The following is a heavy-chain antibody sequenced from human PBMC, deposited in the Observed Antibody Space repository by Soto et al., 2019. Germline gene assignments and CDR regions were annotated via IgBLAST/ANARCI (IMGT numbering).Heavy chain of an antibody. D-gene: IGHD3-10*01. CDR1: GFTFSRYA. CDR3: ATRMINAEVRYYSGSGGSTDSFDI. CDR2: ISGSGGST. Sequence: EVQLLESGGGLVQPGGSLRLSCAASGFTFSRYAMSWVRQAPGKGLEWVSAISGSGGSTYYEDSVKGRFTISRDNSKTTLYLQMHSLRAEDTAVYYCATRMINAEVRYYSGSGGSTDSFDIWGQGTMVTVSS. J-gene: IGHJ3*02. V-gene: IGHV3-23*01.